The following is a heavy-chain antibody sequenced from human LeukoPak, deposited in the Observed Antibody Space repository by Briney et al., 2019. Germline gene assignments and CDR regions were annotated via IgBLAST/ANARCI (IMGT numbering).Heavy chain of an antibody. J-gene: IGHJ3*02. V-gene: IGHV3-7*01. CDR2: IKQDGSEK. Sequence: GGSLRLSCAASGFTFSSYAISWVRQAPGKGLEWVANIKQDGSEKYYVDSVKGRFTISRDNAKNSLYLQMNSLRAEDTAVYYCARRSSWYGDAFDIWGQGTMVTVSS. D-gene: IGHD6-13*01. CDR1: GFTFSSYA. CDR3: ARRSSWYGDAFDI.